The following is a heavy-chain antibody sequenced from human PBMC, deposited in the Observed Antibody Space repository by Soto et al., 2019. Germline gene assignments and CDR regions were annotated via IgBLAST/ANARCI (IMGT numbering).Heavy chain of an antibody. CDR1: GFTVSNNY. D-gene: IGHD1-1*01. J-gene: IGHJ4*02. CDR2: IYSGGAT. V-gene: IGHV3-66*01. Sequence: EVQLVESGGGLVQPGGSLRLSCAASGFTVSNNYMRWVRQAPGKGLEWVSLIYSGGATYYADSVKGRFTISRDNSKNALYLQKNILRAEDTAVYYCARDGTYNWVGGQGILVTVSS. CDR3: ARDGTYNWV.